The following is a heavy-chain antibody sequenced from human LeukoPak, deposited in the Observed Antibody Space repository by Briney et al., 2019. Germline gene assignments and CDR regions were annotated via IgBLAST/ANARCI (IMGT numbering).Heavy chain of an antibody. CDR3: AKGVTVKSFNF. Sequence: GGSLRLSCAASGFTFSSYGMHWVRQAPGKGLEWVAVISYDGSNKYYADSVKGRFTISRDNSKNTLYLQMNSLRAEDTAVYYCAKGVTVKSFNFWGQGTLVTVSS. D-gene: IGHD4-17*01. CDR1: GFTFSSYG. J-gene: IGHJ4*02. CDR2: ISYDGSNK. V-gene: IGHV3-30*18.